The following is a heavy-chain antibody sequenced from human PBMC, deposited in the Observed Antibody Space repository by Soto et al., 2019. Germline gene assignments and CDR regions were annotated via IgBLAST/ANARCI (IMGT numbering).Heavy chain of an antibody. CDR1: GGSISSYY. CDR3: ARGRGYSYGLDP. V-gene: IGHV4-59*08. J-gene: IGHJ5*02. CDR2: IYYSGST. D-gene: IGHD5-18*01. Sequence: SETLSLTCTLSGGSISSYYWSLIRQPPGKGLEWIGYIYYSGSTNYNPSLKSRVTISVDTSKNQFSLKLSSVTAADTAVYYCARGRGYSYGLDPWGQGTLVTVSS.